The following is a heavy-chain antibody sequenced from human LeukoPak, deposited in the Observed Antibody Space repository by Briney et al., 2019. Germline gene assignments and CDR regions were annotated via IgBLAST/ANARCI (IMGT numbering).Heavy chain of an antibody. D-gene: IGHD5-24*01. Sequence: ASVKVSCKASGYTFTSYDINWVRQATGQGLEWMGWMNPNSGNTGYAQKFQGRVTITRNTSISTAYMELSSLRSEDTAVYYCARAGLQSDAFDIWGQGTMVTVSS. V-gene: IGHV1-8*03. J-gene: IGHJ3*02. CDR2: MNPNSGNT. CDR3: ARAGLQSDAFDI. CDR1: GYTFTSYD.